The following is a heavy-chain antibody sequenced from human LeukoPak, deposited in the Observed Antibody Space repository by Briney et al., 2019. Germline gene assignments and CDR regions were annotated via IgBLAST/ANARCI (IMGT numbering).Heavy chain of an antibody. CDR3: ARDKIEGPTKLDC. D-gene: IGHD1-1*01. J-gene: IGHJ4*02. CDR2: IKQDESEK. V-gene: IGHV3-7*01. Sequence: PGGSLRLSCAASGFTFSSYWMSWDRQAPGKGLEWVANIKQDESEKYYVDSVKGRFTISRDNAKNSLYLQMNSLRAEDTAVYYCARDKIEGPTKLDCWGQGILVTVSS. CDR1: GFTFSSYW.